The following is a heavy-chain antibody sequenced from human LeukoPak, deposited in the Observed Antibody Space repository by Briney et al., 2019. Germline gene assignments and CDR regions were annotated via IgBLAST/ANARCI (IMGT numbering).Heavy chain of an antibody. Sequence: PSETLSLTCAVYGASLSDYYWSWIRQSPGKGLQWIGEVAHKGPTVYSPTLNRKYNPSLKSRVTMSVDPSKNQFSLKLRSVTAADTAVYYCARGGPYTSGWYGGYFDLWGRGTLLTVSS. V-gene: IGHV4-34*01. D-gene: IGHD6-19*01. J-gene: IGHJ2*01. CDR2: VAHKGPTVYSPTLNR. CDR1: GASLSDYY. CDR3: ARGGPYTSGWYGGYFDL.